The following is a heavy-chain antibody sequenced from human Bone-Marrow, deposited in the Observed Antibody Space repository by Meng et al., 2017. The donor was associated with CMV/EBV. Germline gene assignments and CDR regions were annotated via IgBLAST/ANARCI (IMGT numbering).Heavy chain of an antibody. D-gene: IGHD6-13*01. V-gene: IGHV3-21*01. J-gene: IGHJ4*02. Sequence: GESLKISCAVSGFTFTTYTMVWVRQAPGKGLEWVSSISSTTSYVYYADSVQGRFTVSRDNAKNSLYLQMNSLRAEDTSVYYCARVARASGYSSSWYPTLNYYFDYWGQGTLVTVSS. CDR1: GFTFTTYT. CDR2: ISSTTSYV. CDR3: ARVARASGYSSSWYPTLNYYFDY.